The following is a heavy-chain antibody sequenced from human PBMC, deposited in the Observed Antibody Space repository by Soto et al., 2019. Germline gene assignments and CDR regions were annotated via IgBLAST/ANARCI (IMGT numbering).Heavy chain of an antibody. D-gene: IGHD3-3*02. Sequence: QVQLVESGGGVVQPGRSLRLSCAASGFTFSSYGMHWVRQAPGKGLEWVAVISYDGSNKYYGDSVKGRFTISRDNAKNTLYLQMNILRAEDTALYYCVYDPLPFLEWLRGGDLFDFWGQGTLVTVS. CDR2: ISYDGSNK. CDR1: GFTFSSYG. V-gene: IGHV3-30*18. J-gene: IGHJ4*02. CDR3: VYDPLPFLEWLRGGDLFDF.